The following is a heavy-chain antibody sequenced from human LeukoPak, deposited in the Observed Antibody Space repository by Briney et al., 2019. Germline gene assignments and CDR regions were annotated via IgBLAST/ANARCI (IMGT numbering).Heavy chain of an antibody. Sequence: ASVKVSCKVSGYTLTVLSMHWVRQAPGKGLEWMGGFDPEDGETIYAQKFQGRVTMTEDTSTDTAYMELSSLRSEDTAVYYCATLPRNLRGRENGYFDYWGQGTLVTVSS. J-gene: IGHJ4*02. CDR1: GYTLTVLS. V-gene: IGHV1-24*01. CDR3: ATLPRNLRGRENGYFDY. CDR2: FDPEDGET.